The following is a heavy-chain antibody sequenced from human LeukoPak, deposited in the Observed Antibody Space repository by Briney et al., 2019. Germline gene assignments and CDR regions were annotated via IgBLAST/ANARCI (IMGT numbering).Heavy chain of an antibody. V-gene: IGHV1-18*01. CDR2: ISAYNGNT. D-gene: IGHD3-3*01. CDR1: GYTFTSYG. J-gene: IGHJ4*02. CDR3: AKLSLTIFGVVILTYFDY. Sequence: ASVKVSCKASGYTFTSYGISWVRQAPGQGLEWMGWISAYNGNTNYAQKLQGRVTMTTDTSTSTAYMELRSLRSDDTAVYYCAKLSLTIFGVVILTYFDYWGQGTLVTVSS.